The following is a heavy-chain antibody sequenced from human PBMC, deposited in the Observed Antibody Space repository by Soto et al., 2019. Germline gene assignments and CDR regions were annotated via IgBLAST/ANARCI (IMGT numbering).Heavy chain of an antibody. Sequence: SETLSLTCSVSADSFSSPYLCWGWIRQPPGNGLQWLATVYYNGDSYYNPSLKSRITIAADTSKSQFSLQLSSVTAADTAVYFCARLTHHSSGSYPDNWGQGSLVTVSS. V-gene: IGHV4-39*01. CDR3: ARLTHHSSGSYPDN. J-gene: IGHJ4*02. CDR1: ADSFSSPYLC. D-gene: IGHD3-10*01. CDR2: VYYNGDS.